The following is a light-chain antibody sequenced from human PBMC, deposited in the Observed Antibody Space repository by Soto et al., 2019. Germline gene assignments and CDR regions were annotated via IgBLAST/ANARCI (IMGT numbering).Light chain of an antibody. V-gene: IGLV2-14*01. Sequence: QFGLTQPASVSGSPGQSSTISFTGTGSDVGGYNYVSWYQQYPGKAPTLMIYKVTNRPSGVSNRFSGSKSGNTASLTISGLQADDEADYYCSSYTSSSTYVFGLGTKVTVL. CDR2: KVT. CDR3: SSYTSSSTYV. CDR1: GSDVGGYNY. J-gene: IGLJ1*01.